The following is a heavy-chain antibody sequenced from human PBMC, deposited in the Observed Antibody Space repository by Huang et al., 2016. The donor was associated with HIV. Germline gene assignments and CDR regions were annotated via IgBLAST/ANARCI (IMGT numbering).Heavy chain of an antibody. CDR1: GGSFSGYY. Sequence: QVQLQQWGAGLLKPSETLSLTCAVYGGSFSGYYWSWIRQPPGKGLEWIGEINHSGSTNYNPSLKRRVTISVATSKNQFSLKLSSVTAADTAVYYCARILMYYNSSGYGFDYWGQGTLVTVSS. D-gene: IGHD3-22*01. CDR3: ARILMYYNSSGYGFDY. J-gene: IGHJ4*02. V-gene: IGHV4-34*01. CDR2: INHSGST.